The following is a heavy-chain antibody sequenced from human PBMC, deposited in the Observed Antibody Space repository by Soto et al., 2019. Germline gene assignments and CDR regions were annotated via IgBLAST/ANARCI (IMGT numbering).Heavy chain of an antibody. Sequence: GESLKISCQGSGYTFTKYWIGWVRQMPGEGLEWMGMIYPEDSDTRYSPHFQGQVTISVDTSIGIAYLQWSSLRASDTAIYYCARYSSSWSGINELDFWGQGTLVTVSS. V-gene: IGHV5-51*01. CDR3: ARYSSSWSGINELDF. J-gene: IGHJ4*02. D-gene: IGHD6-13*01. CDR2: IYPEDSDT. CDR1: GYTFTKYW.